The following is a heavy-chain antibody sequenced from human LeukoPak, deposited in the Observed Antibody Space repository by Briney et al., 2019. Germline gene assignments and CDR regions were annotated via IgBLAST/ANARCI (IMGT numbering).Heavy chain of an antibody. CDR3: AREDYYDSGSNDY. Sequence: APVKVSCKASGYTFTSYDINWVRQATGQGLEWMGWMNPNSGITGYAQKFQGRVTISRNTSISTAYMELSSLRSEDTAVYYCAREDYYDSGSNDYWGQGTLVTVSS. CDR2: MNPNSGIT. D-gene: IGHD3-22*01. V-gene: IGHV1-8*03. CDR1: GYTFTSYD. J-gene: IGHJ4*02.